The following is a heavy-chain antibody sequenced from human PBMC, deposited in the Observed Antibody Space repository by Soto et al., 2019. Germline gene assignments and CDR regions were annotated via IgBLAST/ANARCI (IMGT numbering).Heavy chain of an antibody. V-gene: IGHV2-5*02. CDR3: AHGLVSNGAGFDT. J-gene: IGHJ5*02. CDR2: IYWDGDV. CDR1: GFSLTANGVG. D-gene: IGHD2-21*01. Sequence: SGPKLVNPTQTLTLTCTFSGFSLTANGVGVAWFRQPPGKALEWLALIYWDGDVRYSPSLRSRITITKDTSKDQVFLTVTNLEPVDTGTFYCAHGLVSNGAGFDTWGQG.